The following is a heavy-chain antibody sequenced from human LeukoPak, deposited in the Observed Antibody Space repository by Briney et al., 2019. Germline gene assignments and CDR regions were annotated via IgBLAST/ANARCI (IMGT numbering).Heavy chain of an antibody. Sequence: ASVKVSCKASGYTFTSYDINWVRQATGQGLEWMGWMNPNSGNTGYAQKFQGRVTITTDESTSTAYMELSSLRSEDTAVYYCARASPYSSGRGGAFDIWGQGTMVTVSS. D-gene: IGHD6-19*01. J-gene: IGHJ3*02. CDR3: ARASPYSSGRGGAFDI. CDR2: MNPNSGNT. CDR1: GYTFTSYD. V-gene: IGHV1-8*01.